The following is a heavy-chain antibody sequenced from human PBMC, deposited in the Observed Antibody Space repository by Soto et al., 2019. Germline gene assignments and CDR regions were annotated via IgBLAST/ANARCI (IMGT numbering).Heavy chain of an antibody. CDR1: SGSIISSNW. J-gene: IGHJ5*02. V-gene: IGHV4-4*02. Sequence: QVQLQESGPGLVKPSGTLSLTCVVSSGSIISSNWWSWVRQPPGKGLEWIGEIHHSGTTNYNPSLTSRVTISVDNSKNQFSLKLSSVTAADTAVYYCARNIYCSDDWCFGFDPWGQGTLVTVSS. CDR2: IHHSGTT. D-gene: IGHD2-21*01. CDR3: ARNIYCSDDWCFGFDP.